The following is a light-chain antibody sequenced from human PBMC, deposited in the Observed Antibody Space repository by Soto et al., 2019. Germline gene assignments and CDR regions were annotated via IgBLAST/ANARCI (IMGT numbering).Light chain of an antibody. V-gene: IGKV3-20*01. Sequence: EIVLTQSPGTLSLSPGERATLSCRASRSVSSNYLAWYQHKPGQAPRLLIYGASSRATGIPDRFSGSGSGTDFTLTISRLEPEDFAVYYCQQYGNSPRYTFGQGTKLEIK. CDR2: GAS. CDR3: QQYGNSPRYT. J-gene: IGKJ2*01. CDR1: RSVSSNY.